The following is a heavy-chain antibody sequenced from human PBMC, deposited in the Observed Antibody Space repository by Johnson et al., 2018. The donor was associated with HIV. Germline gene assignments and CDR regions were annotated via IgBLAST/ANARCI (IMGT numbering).Heavy chain of an antibody. Sequence: VQLVESGGGVVRPGGSLRLSCTASGFTFDDYGMSWVRQAPGKGLEWVSSISWNGGSTGYADSVKGRFTISRDNAKNSLDLQMNSLRAGDTALYYCGRDNYGELQWFGAQRDAFDIWSQGTMVTVSS. V-gene: IGHV3-20*04. CDR3: GRDNYGELQWFGAQRDAFDI. J-gene: IGHJ3*02. D-gene: IGHD3-10*01. CDR2: ISWNGGST. CDR1: GFTFDDYG.